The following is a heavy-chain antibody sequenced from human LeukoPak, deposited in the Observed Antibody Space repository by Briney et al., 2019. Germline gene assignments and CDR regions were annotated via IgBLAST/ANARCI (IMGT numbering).Heavy chain of an antibody. CDR3: ARHRYYYDSSGYYGNNWFDP. Sequence: SETLSLTCAVSGGSISSGGYSWSWIRQPPGKGLEWIGYIYHSGSTYYNPSLKSRVTISVDRSKNQFSLKLSSVTAADTAVYYCARHRYYYDSSGYYGNNWFDPWGQGTLVTVSS. CDR2: IYHSGST. V-gene: IGHV4-30-2*01. D-gene: IGHD3-22*01. CDR1: GGSISSGGYS. J-gene: IGHJ5*02.